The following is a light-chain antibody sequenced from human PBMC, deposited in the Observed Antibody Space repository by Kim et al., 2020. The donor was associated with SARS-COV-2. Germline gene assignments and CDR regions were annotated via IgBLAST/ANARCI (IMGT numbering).Light chain of an antibody. V-gene: IGLV1-51*01. CDR3: GTWDSSLSAV. CDR2: DNN. CDR1: SSNIGNNY. J-gene: IGLJ3*02. Sequence: QGQKVTISCSGSSSNIGNNYVSWYQQLPGTAPKLLIYDNNKRPSGIPDRFSGSKCGTSATLGITGLQTGDEADYYCGTWDSSLSAVFGGGTQLTVL.